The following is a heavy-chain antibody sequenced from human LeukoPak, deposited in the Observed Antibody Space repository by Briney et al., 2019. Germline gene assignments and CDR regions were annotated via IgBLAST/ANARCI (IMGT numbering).Heavy chain of an antibody. CDR2: IYYSGST. J-gene: IGHJ3*02. CDR1: GGSISSDGFS. Sequence: SETLSLTCTVSGGSISSDGFSWSWFRRRPGKGLEWIGYIYYSGSTYYNPSLRSRVTISVDTSKNHFSLKLSSVTAADTAVYYCARDRSVGAFDIWGQGTMVAVSS. CDR3: ARDRSVGAFDI. V-gene: IGHV4-31*03.